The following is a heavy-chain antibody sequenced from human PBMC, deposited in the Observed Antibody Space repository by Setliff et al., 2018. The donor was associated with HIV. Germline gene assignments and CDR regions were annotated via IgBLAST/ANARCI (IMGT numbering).Heavy chain of an antibody. CDR3: ARGPPSQVDY. CDR2: INTDTGNP. Sequence: GASVKVSCKASGYTFTSYAINWVRQAPGQGLEWVGWINTDTGNPTYAQGFTGRFVFSLDTSVNTAYLQISSLKTEDSAVYYCARGPPSQVDYWGQGTLVTVSS. CDR1: GYTFTSYA. V-gene: IGHV7-4-1*02. J-gene: IGHJ4*02.